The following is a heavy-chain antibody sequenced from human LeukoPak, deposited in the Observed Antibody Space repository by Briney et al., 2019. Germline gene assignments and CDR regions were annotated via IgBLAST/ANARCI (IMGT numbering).Heavy chain of an antibody. V-gene: IGHV3-74*01. CDR3: AREGRMENSSPGFNYYYYGMDV. CDR2: IDSDGTGT. J-gene: IGHJ6*02. Sequence: GGSLRLSCAASGFTFSSYWMHWVRQAPGKGLVWVSRIDSDGTGTIYSDSVRGRFTISRDNAKNTMYLQMNSLRAEDTAVYYCAREGRMENSSPGFNYYYYGMDVWGQGTTVTASS. CDR1: GFTFSSYW. D-gene: IGHD6-13*01.